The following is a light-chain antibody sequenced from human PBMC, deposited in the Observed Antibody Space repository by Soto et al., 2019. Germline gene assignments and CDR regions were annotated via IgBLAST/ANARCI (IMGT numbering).Light chain of an antibody. J-gene: IGLJ1*01. CDR2: EFH. V-gene: IGLV1-51*01. CDR1: TSNIGNYF. CDR3: GTWDSLTAGGV. Sequence: QSALTQPPSVSAAPGQNVTISCSGSTSNIGNYFVSWHQLLPGAAPKLLLYEFHKRPSGIPDRFSGSKSGTSATLVISGLQTGDEADYYCGTWDSLTAGGVFGTGTKVTVL.